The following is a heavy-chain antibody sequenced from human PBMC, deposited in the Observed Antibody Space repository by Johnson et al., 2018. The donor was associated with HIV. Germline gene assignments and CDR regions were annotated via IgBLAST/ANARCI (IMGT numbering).Heavy chain of an antibody. CDR3: ARDRYHSPLRPGSGAFDI. V-gene: IGHV3-30-3*01. J-gene: IGHJ3*02. CDR2: ISYDGTNK. CDR1: GFPVSSYA. D-gene: IGHD1-14*01. Sequence: QVQLVESGGGVVQPGRSLRLSCAASGFPVSSYAMHWVRQAPGKGLEWVAVISYDGTNKYYAEPVQGRFTISRDNSKNTLNLQMNSLRVDETAVYYCARDRYHSPLRPGSGAFDIWGQGTMVTVSS.